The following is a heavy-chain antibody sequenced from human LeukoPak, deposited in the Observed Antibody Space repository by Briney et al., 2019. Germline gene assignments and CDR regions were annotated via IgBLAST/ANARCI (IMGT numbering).Heavy chain of an antibody. Sequence: PGRSLRLSCAASGFIFSSYAMSWVRQAPGKGLEWVSAISGSGSSTFYADSVKGRFTISRDLSKNTLYLQMNSLRAEDTAVYYCAKDRGITGTTDGWFDPWGQGTLVTVSS. CDR1: GFIFSSYA. J-gene: IGHJ5*02. CDR2: ISGSGSST. D-gene: IGHD1-14*01. V-gene: IGHV3-23*01. CDR3: AKDRGITGTTDGWFDP.